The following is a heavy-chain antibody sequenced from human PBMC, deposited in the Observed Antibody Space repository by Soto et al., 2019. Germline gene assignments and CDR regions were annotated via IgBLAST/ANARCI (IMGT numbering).Heavy chain of an antibody. D-gene: IGHD3-22*01. J-gene: IGHJ4*02. CDR1: GGSISSSSYY. V-gene: IGHV4-39*01. CDR3: ARTGATYYYDSSGYYVADY. CDR2: IYYSGST. Sequence: SETLSLTCTVSGGSISSSSYYWGWIRQPPGKGLEWIGSIYYSGSTYYNPSLKSRVTISVDTSKNQFSLKLSSVAAADTAVYYCARTGATYYYDSSGYYVADYWGQGTLVTVSS.